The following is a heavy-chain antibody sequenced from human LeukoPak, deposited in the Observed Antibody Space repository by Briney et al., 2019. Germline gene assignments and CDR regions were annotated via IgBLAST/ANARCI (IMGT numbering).Heavy chain of an antibody. CDR1: GFTFSSYA. V-gene: IGHV3-30*04. CDR2: ISYDGTNK. J-gene: IGHJ4*02. Sequence: PGGSLRLSCAASGFTFSSYAMHWVRQAPGKGLEWVALISYDGTNKDYADSVKGRFTIARDNSKNTLYLQMNRLRAEDTAVYYCARDSIGVVVAASIPLDYWGQGTLVTVSS. D-gene: IGHD2-15*01. CDR3: ARDSIGVVVAASIPLDY.